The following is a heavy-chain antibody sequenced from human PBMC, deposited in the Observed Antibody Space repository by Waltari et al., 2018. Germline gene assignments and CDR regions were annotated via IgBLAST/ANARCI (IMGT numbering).Heavy chain of an antibody. CDR2: IYYRWST. J-gene: IGHJ6*02. D-gene: IGHD2-21*02. CDR1: GGSISSYY. V-gene: IGHV4-59*01. Sequence: QVKLQESGPGLVKPSETLSLTCTVSGGSISSYYWSWIRQPPGKGLEWIGYIYYRWSTNYNPSLKSRVTISVDTSKNQFSLKLSSVTAADTAVYYCARDCGGDCYSYYYYGMDVWGQGTTVTVSS. CDR3: ARDCGGDCYSYYYYGMDV.